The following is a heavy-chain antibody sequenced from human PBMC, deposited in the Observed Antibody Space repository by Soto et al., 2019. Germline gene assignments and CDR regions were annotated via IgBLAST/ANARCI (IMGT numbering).Heavy chain of an antibody. CDR2: IKSKTDGGTT. V-gene: IGHV3-15*07. D-gene: IGHD3-22*01. CDR1: GFIFSNAW. CDR3: PTDPYSTLIVVRFDY. Sequence: GGSLRLSCAASGFIFSNAWINWVRQAPGKGLEWVSRIKSKTDGGTTDFAAPVKGRFAISRDDSKNIMYLQMNSLNIEDTAVYYFPTDPYSTLIVVRFDYWGDGPLVTLPS. J-gene: IGHJ4*01.